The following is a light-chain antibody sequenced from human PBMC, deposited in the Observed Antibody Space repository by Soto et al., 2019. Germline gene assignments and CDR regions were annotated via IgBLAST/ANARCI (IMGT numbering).Light chain of an antibody. Sequence: EIVLTQSPGTLSLSPGERATLSCRASQSVSSSYLAWYQQKPGQAPRLLIYGASSRATGIPDRFSGSGSGTDFTLTISRLEPEYFAVYYCQQYGSSPKYTFGQGTQLEIK. CDR1: QSVSSSY. J-gene: IGKJ2*01. CDR2: GAS. CDR3: QQYGSSPKYT. V-gene: IGKV3-20*01.